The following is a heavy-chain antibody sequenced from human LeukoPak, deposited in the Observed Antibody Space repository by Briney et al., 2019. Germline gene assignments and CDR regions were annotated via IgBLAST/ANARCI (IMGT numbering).Heavy chain of an antibody. J-gene: IGHJ5*02. CDR3: ARDSGDYYGSGIFRWFDP. CDR1: GYTFTGYY. Sequence: ASVKVSCKPSGYTFTGYYIHWIRQAPGQGLEWMGWINPNTGATISAQKFQGRVTMTRDTSISTAYMELSRLRSDDTAVYYCARDSGDYYGSGIFRWFDPWGQGTLVTVSS. D-gene: IGHD3-10*01. CDR2: INPNTGAT. V-gene: IGHV1-2*02.